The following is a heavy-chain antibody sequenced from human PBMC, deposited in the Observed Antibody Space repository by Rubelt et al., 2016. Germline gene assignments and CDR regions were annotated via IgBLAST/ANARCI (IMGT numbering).Heavy chain of an antibody. CDR3: ARGYCSSANCLFNWFDP. Sequence: QVQLVQSGAEVKKPGASVKVSCKASGYTFTTYGISWVRQAPGQGLEWMGWIRTYNGNTNYAQKPQGRGTMTTATSPSTAYMEQRSLRVDETAMYVCARGYCSSANCLFNWFDPWGQGTLVTVSS. J-gene: IGHJ5*01. CDR1: GYTFTTYG. D-gene: IGHD2-2*01. CDR2: IRTYNGNT. V-gene: IGHV1-18*01.